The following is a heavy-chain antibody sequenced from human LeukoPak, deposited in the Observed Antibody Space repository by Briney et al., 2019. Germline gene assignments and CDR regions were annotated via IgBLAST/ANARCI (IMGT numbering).Heavy chain of an antibody. J-gene: IGHJ4*02. V-gene: IGHV3-13*01. D-gene: IGHD3-22*01. Sequence: GGSLRLSCAASGFFFSDYDMHWVRQVPGKGLEWVSGIGTAVDTYYPDSVKGRFTISRDNSKNTLYLQMNSLRAEDTAVYYCAKDDSSGYWVDYWGQGTLVTVSS. CDR3: AKDDSSGYWVDY. CDR2: IGTAVDT. CDR1: GFFFSDYD.